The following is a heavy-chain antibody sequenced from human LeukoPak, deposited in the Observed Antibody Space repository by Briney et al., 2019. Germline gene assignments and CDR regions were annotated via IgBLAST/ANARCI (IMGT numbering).Heavy chain of an antibody. Sequence: GGSLRLSCAASGFTFSSYAMHWVRQAPGKGLEWVAVISYDGSNKYYADSVKGRFTISRDNSKNTLYLQMNSLRAEDTAVYYCARSLRGSGYCPYWGQGTLVTVSS. J-gene: IGHJ4*02. CDR1: GFTFSSYA. V-gene: IGHV3-30-3*01. CDR3: ARSLRGSGYCPY. CDR2: ISYDGSNK. D-gene: IGHD3-3*01.